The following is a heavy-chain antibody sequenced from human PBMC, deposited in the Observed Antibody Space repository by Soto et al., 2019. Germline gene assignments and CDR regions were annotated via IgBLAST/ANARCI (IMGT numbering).Heavy chain of an antibody. D-gene: IGHD6-13*01. V-gene: IGHV1-2*04. J-gene: IGHJ6*02. CDR3: ARDSQSIAAAGYYYYGMDV. CDR2: INPNSGGT. CDR1: GYTFTGYY. Sequence: ASVKVSCKASGYTFTGYYMHWVRQAPGQGLEWMGWINPNSGGTNYAQKFQGWVTMTRDTSISTAYMELSRLRSDDTAVYYCARDSQSIAAAGYYYYGMDVWRQGTTVTVCS.